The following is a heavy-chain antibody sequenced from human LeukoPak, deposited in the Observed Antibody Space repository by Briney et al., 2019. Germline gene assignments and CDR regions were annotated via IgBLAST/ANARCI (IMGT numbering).Heavy chain of an antibody. CDR3: ARDGRCSGGSCYSFRMNV. CDR1: GYTFTSYG. D-gene: IGHD2-15*01. J-gene: IGHJ6*02. Sequence: ASVKVSWKASGYTFTSYGISWVRRAPGQGLEWMGWISAYNGNTNYAQKLQGRVTMTTDTSTSTAYMELRSLRSDDTAVYYCARDGRCSGGSCYSFRMNVWGQGTTVTVSS. V-gene: IGHV1-18*01. CDR2: ISAYNGNT.